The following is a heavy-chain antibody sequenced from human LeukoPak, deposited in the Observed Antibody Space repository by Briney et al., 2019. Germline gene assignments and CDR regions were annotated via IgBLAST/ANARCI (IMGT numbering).Heavy chain of an antibody. CDR1: GGSISSYY. V-gene: IGHV4-4*07. J-gene: IGHJ6*03. D-gene: IGHD6-6*01. CDR3: ARSIYSSSRGYYYYYMDV. CDR2: IYTSGST. Sequence: SETLSLTCTVSGGSISSYYWSWIRQPAGKGLEWIGRIYTSGSTNYNPSLKSRVTMSVDTSKNQFSLKLSSVTAADTAVYYCARSIYSSSRGYYYYYMDVWGKGTTVTVSS.